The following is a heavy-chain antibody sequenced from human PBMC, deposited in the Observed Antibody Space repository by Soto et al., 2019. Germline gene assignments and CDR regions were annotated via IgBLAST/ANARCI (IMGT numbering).Heavy chain of an antibody. CDR3: ARDTSHYYDSSGYGSLY. CDR1: GFTFSSYA. J-gene: IGHJ4*02. CDR2: ISYDGSNK. Sequence: RRLSCAASGFTFSSYAMHWVRQAPGKGLEWVAVISYDGSNKYYADSVKGRFTISRDNSKNTLYLQMNSLRAEDTAVYYCARDTSHYYDSSGYGSLYWGQGTLVTVSS. V-gene: IGHV3-30-3*01. D-gene: IGHD3-22*01.